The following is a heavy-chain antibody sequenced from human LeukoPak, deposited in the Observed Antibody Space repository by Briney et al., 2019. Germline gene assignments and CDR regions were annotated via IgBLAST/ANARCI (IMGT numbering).Heavy chain of an antibody. D-gene: IGHD3-22*01. J-gene: IGHJ4*02. Sequence: ASVKVSCKASGYTFTGYYMHWVRQAPGQGLEWMGWINPNSGGTNYAQKFQGRVTMTRDTSISTAYMELSRLRSDDTAVYYCARGSTYYYDSSGYSGLDYWGQGTLVTVSS. V-gene: IGHV1-2*02. CDR3: ARGSTYYYDSSGYSGLDY. CDR1: GYTFTGYY. CDR2: INPNSGGT.